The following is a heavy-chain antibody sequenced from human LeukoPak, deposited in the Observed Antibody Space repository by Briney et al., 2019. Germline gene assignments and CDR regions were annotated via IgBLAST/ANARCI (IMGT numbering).Heavy chain of an antibody. D-gene: IGHD6-13*01. CDR2: IYYSGST. Sequence: PSETLSLTCTVSGGSISSSSYYWGWIRQPPGKGLEWIGSIYYSGSTYYNPSLKSRVTISVDTSKNQFSLKLSSVTAADTAVYYCARGLATAAAYWGQGTLVTVSS. CDR1: GGSISSSSYY. J-gene: IGHJ4*02. CDR3: ARGLATAAAY. V-gene: IGHV4-39*01.